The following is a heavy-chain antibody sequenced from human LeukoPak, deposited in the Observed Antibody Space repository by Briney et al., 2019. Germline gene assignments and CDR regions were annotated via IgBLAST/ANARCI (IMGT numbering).Heavy chain of an antibody. CDR2: IKSKTDGGTT. J-gene: IGHJ4*02. Sequence: GGSLRLYCAASGFTFSYAWMSLVRQAPGNGLELVGRIKSKTDGGTTDYAAPVKGRFTISRDDSKNTLYLQMNSLKTEDTAVYYCTTDGITFGGVIVDYWGQGTLVTVSS. V-gene: IGHV3-15*01. CDR1: GFTFSYAW. CDR3: TTDGITFGGVIVDY. D-gene: IGHD3-16*02.